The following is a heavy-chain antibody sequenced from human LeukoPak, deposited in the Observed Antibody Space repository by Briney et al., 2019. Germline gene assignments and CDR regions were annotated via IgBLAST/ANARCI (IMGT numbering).Heavy chain of an antibody. D-gene: IGHD3-3*01. Sequence: SETLSLTCAVYSGSFSGYYWSWIRQPPGKGLEWIGEINHSGSTTYNPSLKSRVTISVDTSKNQFSLKLSSVTAADTAVYYCARGRSAAFGVVIKQNWFDPWGQGTLVTVSS. CDR3: ARGRSAAFGVVIKQNWFDP. V-gene: IGHV4-34*01. CDR2: INHSGST. CDR1: SGSFSGYY. J-gene: IGHJ5*02.